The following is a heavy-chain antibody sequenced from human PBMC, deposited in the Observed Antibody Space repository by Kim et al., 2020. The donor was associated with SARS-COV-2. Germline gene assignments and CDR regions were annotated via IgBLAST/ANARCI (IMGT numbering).Heavy chain of an antibody. CDR1: GFTFSSYD. Sequence: GGSLRLSCAASGFTFSSYDMHWVRQATGKGLEWVSAIGTAGDTYYPGSVKGRFTISRENAKNSLYLQMNSLRAGDTAVYYCARGRRGPSRITMVRGATLYNWFDPWGQGTLVTVSS. V-gene: IGHV3-13*01. CDR3: ARGRRGPSRITMVRGATLYNWFDP. D-gene: IGHD3-10*01. J-gene: IGHJ5*02. CDR2: IGTAGDT.